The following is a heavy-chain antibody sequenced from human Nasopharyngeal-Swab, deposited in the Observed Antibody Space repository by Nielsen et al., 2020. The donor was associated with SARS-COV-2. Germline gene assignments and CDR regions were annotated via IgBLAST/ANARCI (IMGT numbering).Heavy chain of an antibody. CDR3: ARNGENAFDI. CDR2: IYYSGST. Sequence: SETLSLTCTVSGGSISSYYWSWIRQTPGKGLEWIGYIYYSGSTNYNPSLKSRVTISVDTSKNQFSLKLSSVTAADTAVYYCARNGENAFDIWGQGTMVTVSS. D-gene: IGHD1-1*01. V-gene: IGHV4-59*01. J-gene: IGHJ3*02. CDR1: GGSISSYY.